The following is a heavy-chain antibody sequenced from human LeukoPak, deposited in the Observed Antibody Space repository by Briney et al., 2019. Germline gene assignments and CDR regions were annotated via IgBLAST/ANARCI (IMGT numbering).Heavy chain of an antibody. J-gene: IGHJ4*02. V-gene: IGHV3-23*01. Sequence: GGSLRLSCAASGFTFSSYGMSWVRQAPGKGLEWVSGISVSVDSTYYADSVKGRFTISRDDSKNTVYLQMNSLRAEDTAVYYCARGSKTAGTIYSFDYWGQGTLVTVSS. D-gene: IGHD6-13*01. CDR2: ISVSVDST. CDR3: ARGSKTAGTIYSFDY. CDR1: GFTFSSYG.